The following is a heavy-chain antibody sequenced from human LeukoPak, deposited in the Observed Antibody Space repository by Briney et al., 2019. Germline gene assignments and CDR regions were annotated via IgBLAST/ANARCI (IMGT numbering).Heavy chain of an antibody. Sequence: SQTLSLTCAISGDSVSSNSAAWNWIRQSPSRGLEWLGRTYYRSKWYNDYAVSVKSRITINPDTSKNQFSLRLTSVTAAGTAVYYCARDPGTMVRGSRRGYDGNYYYMDVWGKGTTVTISS. J-gene: IGHJ6*03. CDR1: GDSVSSNSAA. CDR2: TYYRSKWYN. V-gene: IGHV6-1*01. D-gene: IGHD3-10*01. CDR3: ARDPGTMVRGSRRGYDGNYYYMDV.